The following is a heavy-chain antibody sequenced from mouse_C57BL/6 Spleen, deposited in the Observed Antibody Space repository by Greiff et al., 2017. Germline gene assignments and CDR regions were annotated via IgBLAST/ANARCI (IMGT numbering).Heavy chain of an antibody. CDR2: IYPGDGDT. CDR3: AIITTVPYAMDY. V-gene: IGHV1-80*01. Sequence: VQGVESGAELVKPGASVKISCKASGYAFSSYWMNWVKQRPGKGLEWIGQIYPGDGDTNYNGKFKGKATLTADKSSSTAYMQLSSLTSEDSAVYFCAIITTVPYAMDYWGQGTSVTVSS. J-gene: IGHJ4*01. D-gene: IGHD1-1*01. CDR1: GYAFSSYW.